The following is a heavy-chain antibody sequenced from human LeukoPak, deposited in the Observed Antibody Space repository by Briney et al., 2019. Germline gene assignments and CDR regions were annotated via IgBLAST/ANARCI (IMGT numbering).Heavy chain of an antibody. Sequence: KSGASLRLSCAASGFTVSNTYMTWVRQAPGKGLEWVGRIKIKTNSGTPDYAAPVKGRFTISRDDSKNTLYLQMNSLKTEDTAVYYCSTEIHNPGYSGDLDYWGQGTLVTVSS. V-gene: IGHV3-15*01. CDR3: STEIHNPGYSGDLDY. CDR1: GFTVSNTY. CDR2: IKIKTNSGTP. J-gene: IGHJ4*02. D-gene: IGHD3-9*01.